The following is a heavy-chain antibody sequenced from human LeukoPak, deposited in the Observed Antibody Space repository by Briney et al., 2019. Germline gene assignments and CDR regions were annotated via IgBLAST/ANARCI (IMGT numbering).Heavy chain of an antibody. V-gene: IGHV4-4*07. D-gene: IGHD2-21*02. J-gene: IGHJ5*02. CDR3: AREHCGGDCYSGLYNWFDP. Sequence: KPSETLSLTCTVSGGSISSYYWSWIRQPAGKGLEWIGRIYTSGSTNYNPSLKSRVTISVDKSKNQSSLKLSSVTAADTAVYYCAREHCGGDCYSGLYNWFDPWGQGTLVTVSS. CDR1: GGSISSYY. CDR2: IYTSGST.